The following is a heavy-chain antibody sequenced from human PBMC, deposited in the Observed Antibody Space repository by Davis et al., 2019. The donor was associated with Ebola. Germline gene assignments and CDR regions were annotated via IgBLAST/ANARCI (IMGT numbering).Heavy chain of an antibody. CDR2: IFPRDSDT. CDR3: ARARDGYEFDN. J-gene: IGHJ4*02. D-gene: IGHD1-1*01. CDR1: GYSFPNFW. Sequence: GESLKISCKASGYSFPNFWIGWVRQMPGKGLEWMGIIFPRDSDTRYSPSFQGRVTISVDKSINTANLQWRSLKASDTAIYYCARARDGYEFDNWGQGTLVTVSS. V-gene: IGHV5-51*01.